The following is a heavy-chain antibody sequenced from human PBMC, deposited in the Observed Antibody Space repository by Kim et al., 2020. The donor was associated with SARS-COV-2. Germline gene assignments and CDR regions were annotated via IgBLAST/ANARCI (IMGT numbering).Heavy chain of an antibody. CDR2: ISSSSSTI. Sequence: GGSLRLSCAASGFTFSSYSMNWVRQAPGKGLEWVSYISSSSSTIYYADSVKGRFTISRDNAKNSLYLQMNSLRAEDTAVYYCAVAYGATHFAYWGQGTLVTVSS. V-gene: IGHV3-48*04. CDR1: GFTFSSYS. D-gene: IGHD1-26*01. CDR3: AVAYGATHFAY. J-gene: IGHJ4*02.